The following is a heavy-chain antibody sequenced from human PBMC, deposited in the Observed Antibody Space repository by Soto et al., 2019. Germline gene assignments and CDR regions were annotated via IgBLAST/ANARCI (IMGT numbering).Heavy chain of an antibody. Sequence: GGSLRLSCAASGFTFSSYGMHWVRQAPGKGLEWVAVIWYDGSKKYYADSVKGRFTISRDNSKNTLYLQMNSLRAEDTAVYYCARTGKTGQQLDYWGQGTLVTVSS. J-gene: IGHJ4*02. V-gene: IGHV3-33*01. CDR1: GFTFSSYG. CDR2: IWYDGSKK. CDR3: ARTGKTGQQLDY. D-gene: IGHD6-13*01.